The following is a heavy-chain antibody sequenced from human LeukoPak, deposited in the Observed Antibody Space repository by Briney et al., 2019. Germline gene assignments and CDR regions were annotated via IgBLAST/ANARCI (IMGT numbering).Heavy chain of an antibody. CDR3: TRLVVPAAITRLETDFDY. CDR1: GFTFGDYA. V-gene: IGHV3-49*03. D-gene: IGHD2-2*02. J-gene: IGHJ4*02. CDR2: IRSKAYGGTT. Sequence: GGSLRLSCTASGFTFGDYAMSWFRQAPGKGLEWVGFIRSKAYGGTTEYAASVKGRFTISRDDSKSIAYLQMNSLKTEDTAVYYCTRLVVPAAITRLETDFDYWGQGTLVTVSS.